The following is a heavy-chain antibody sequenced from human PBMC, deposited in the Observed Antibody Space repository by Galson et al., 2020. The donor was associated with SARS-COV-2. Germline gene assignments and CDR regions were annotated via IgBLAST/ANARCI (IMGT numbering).Heavy chain of an antibody. Sequence: GESLKISCAASGFTFSSYGMHWVRQAPGKGLEWVAVIWYDGSNNYYAHSVKGRFTISRDNSKTTLYLQMNSLRAEDTAVYYCARALKPLVVPAAMADYWGQGTLVTVSS. CDR3: ARALKPLVVPAAMADY. V-gene: IGHV3-33*01. J-gene: IGHJ4*02. D-gene: IGHD2-2*01. CDR1: GFTFSSYG. CDR2: IWYDGSNN.